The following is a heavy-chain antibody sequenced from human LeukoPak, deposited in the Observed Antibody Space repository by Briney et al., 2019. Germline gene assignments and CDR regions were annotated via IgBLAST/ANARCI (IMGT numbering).Heavy chain of an antibody. D-gene: IGHD3-22*01. Sequence: PSETRSRTCTGNGGAFSGYYWNWIRQPPEKRLEWIGEINHSGNTNYNPSLKSRVTMSVDTSKNQFSLRLSSVTAADTAVYYCARDHNYDSSGYFLYYWGQGTLVTVSS. CDR1: GGAFSGYY. CDR3: ARDHNYDSSGYFLYY. V-gene: IGHV4-34*01. J-gene: IGHJ4*02. CDR2: INHSGNT.